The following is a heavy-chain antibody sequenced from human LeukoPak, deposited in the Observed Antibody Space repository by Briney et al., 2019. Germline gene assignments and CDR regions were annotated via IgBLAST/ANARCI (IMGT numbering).Heavy chain of an antibody. Sequence: ASVKVSCKASGYTFTIYAINWVGQAPGQGLEWMGWINTDTGNPMYFQGFTGRLVFSLDTSVSTAYLQISSLKAEDTAVYYCARGTGTEAFDIWGQGTMVTVSS. CDR1: GYTFTIYA. CDR2: INTDTGNP. CDR3: ARGTGTEAFDI. D-gene: IGHD1-1*01. J-gene: IGHJ3*02. V-gene: IGHV7-4-1*02.